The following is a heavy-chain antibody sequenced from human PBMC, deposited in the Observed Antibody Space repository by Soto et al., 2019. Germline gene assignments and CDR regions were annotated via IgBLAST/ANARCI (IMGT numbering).Heavy chain of an antibody. CDR3: ARDLVALNWNYAFDY. CDR1: GGTFSSYA. CDR2: IIPIFGTA. D-gene: IGHD1-7*01. J-gene: IGHJ4*02. V-gene: IGHV1-69*13. Sequence: SVKVSCKASGGTFSSYAISWVRQAPGQGLEWKGGIIPIFGTANYAQKFQGRVTITADESTSTAYMELSSLRSEDTAVYYCARDLVALNWNYAFDYWGQGTLVTVSS.